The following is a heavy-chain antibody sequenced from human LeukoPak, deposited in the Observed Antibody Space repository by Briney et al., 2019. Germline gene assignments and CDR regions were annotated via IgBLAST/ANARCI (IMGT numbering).Heavy chain of an antibody. J-gene: IGHJ4*02. Sequence: ASVKVSCKASGYTFTGYYMHWVRQAPGQGLEWMGWINPNSGGTNYAQKFQGRVTMTRDTSISTAYMELSRLRSDDTAVYYCMGGRGDSSGYYYVSDDYWGQGTLVTVSS. D-gene: IGHD3-22*01. V-gene: IGHV1-2*02. CDR2: INPNSGGT. CDR1: GYTFTGYY. CDR3: MGGRGDSSGYYYVSDDY.